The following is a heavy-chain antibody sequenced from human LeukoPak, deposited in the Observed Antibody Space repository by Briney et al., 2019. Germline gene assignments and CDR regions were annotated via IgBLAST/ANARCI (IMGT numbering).Heavy chain of an antibody. CDR3: AGEFSWSGRDI. J-gene: IGHJ1*01. V-gene: IGHV3-7*05. CDR1: EFTHKY. CDR2: IKQDGSDK. D-gene: IGHD1-14*01. Sequence: PGGSLRLSCVASEFTHKYMSWVRQAPGKGLEWVANIKQDGSDKNYVDSVKGRFTISRDNTKNSVYLEMNSLKVEDTAVYYCAGEFSWSGRDIWGQGTLVTVSS.